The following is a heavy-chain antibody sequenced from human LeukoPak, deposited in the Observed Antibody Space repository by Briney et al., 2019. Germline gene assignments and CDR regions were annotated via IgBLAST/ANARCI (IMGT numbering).Heavy chain of an antibody. CDR1: GGSISSSSYY. CDR3: ARPPRYYYDSSGYYLKSSYYYYYMDV. V-gene: IGHV4-39*01. D-gene: IGHD3-22*01. J-gene: IGHJ6*03. Sequence: PSQTLSLTCTVSGGSISSSSYYWGWIRQPPGKGLEWIGSIYYSGSTYYNPSLKSRVTISVDTSKNQFSLKLSSVTAADTAVYYCARPPRYYYDSSGYYLKSSYYYYYMDVWGKGTTVTVSS. CDR2: IYYSGST.